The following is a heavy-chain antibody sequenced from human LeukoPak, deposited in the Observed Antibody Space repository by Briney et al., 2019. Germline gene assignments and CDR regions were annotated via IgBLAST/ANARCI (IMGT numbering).Heavy chain of an antibody. J-gene: IGHJ4*02. CDR1: GGSISSYY. CDR2: IYTSGST. Sequence: SETLSLTCTVSGGSISSYYWSWIRQPAGKGLEWIGRIYTSGSTSYNPSLKSRVTMSVDTSKNQFSLKLSSVTAADTAVYYCARDYYDSSGAMFDYWGQGTLVTVSS. D-gene: IGHD3-22*01. V-gene: IGHV4-4*07. CDR3: ARDYYDSSGAMFDY.